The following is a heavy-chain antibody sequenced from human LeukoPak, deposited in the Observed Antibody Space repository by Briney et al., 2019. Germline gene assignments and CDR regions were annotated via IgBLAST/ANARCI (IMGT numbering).Heavy chain of an antibody. CDR2: ISSGGSS. D-gene: IGHD3-22*01. J-gene: IGHJ2*01. V-gene: IGHV4-4*07. CDR3: ARGEEMTRISGHYPFDL. CDR1: GGSLSGHF. Sequence: PSETLSLTCTVSGGSLSGHFWTWIRQPAGKGLEWIGRISSGGSSYYHPSLESRVYISLDTSVNQFSLRVTSVTAADTAVYYCARGEEMTRISGHYPFDLWGRGILVTVSS.